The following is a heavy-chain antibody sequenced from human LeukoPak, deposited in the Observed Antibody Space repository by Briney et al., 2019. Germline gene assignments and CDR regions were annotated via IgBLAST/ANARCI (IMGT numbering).Heavy chain of an antibody. CDR1: GLTVSGNY. V-gene: IGHV3-66*02. CDR2: IYSGGST. CDR3: ARDPYTSSWYWAFDI. J-gene: IGHJ3*02. Sequence: GESLKISCAASGLTVSGNYMTWVRQAPGKGLEWVSVIYSGGSTYYADSVKGRFTISRDSSKNTLYLQMNSLRPEDTAVYYCARDPYTSSWYWAFDIWGQGTMVTVSS. D-gene: IGHD6-13*01.